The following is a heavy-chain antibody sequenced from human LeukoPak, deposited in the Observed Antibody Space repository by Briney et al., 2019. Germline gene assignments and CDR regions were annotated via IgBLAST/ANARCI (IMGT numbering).Heavy chain of an antibody. CDR1: GYTFSPYP. CDR3: ARDRRYYFDY. V-gene: IGHV3-30*01. J-gene: IGHJ4*02. CDR2: ISYDSNYR. Sequence: GGSLRLSCAASGYTFSPYPMHWVRQAPGKGLEWLAVISYDSNYRYYADSVKGRFTISRGNSNNTLYLQIDSLRPEDTAMYFCARDRRYYFDYWGQGTLVTVSS.